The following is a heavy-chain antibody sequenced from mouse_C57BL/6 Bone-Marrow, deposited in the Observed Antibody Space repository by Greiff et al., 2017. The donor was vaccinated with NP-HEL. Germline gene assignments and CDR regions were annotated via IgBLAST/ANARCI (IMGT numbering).Heavy chain of an antibody. J-gene: IGHJ2*01. CDR2: INPSTGGT. D-gene: IGHD1-1*02. Sequence: VQLQQSGPELVKPGASVKISCKASGYSFTGYYMNWVKQSPEKSLEWIGEINPSTGGTTYNQKFKAKATLTVDKSSSTAYMQLKSLTSEYSAVYYCARRRYYGLDYWGQGTTLTVSS. CDR3: ARRRYYGLDY. V-gene: IGHV1-42*01. CDR1: GYSFTGYY.